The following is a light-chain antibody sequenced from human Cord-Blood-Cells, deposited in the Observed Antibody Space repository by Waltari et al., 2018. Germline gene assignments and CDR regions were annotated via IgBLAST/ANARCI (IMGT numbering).Light chain of an antibody. CDR3: QQYDNLPLT. CDR1: QDISNY. CDR2: DAS. J-gene: IGKJ4*01. V-gene: IGKV1-33*01. Sequence: DIQMTQSPSSLSASVGDRVTITCQASQDISNYLNWYQPKPGKAPKLLIYDASNLETGVPSRFSGSGSGTDFTFTISSLQPGDIATYYCQQYDNLPLTFGGGTKVEIK.